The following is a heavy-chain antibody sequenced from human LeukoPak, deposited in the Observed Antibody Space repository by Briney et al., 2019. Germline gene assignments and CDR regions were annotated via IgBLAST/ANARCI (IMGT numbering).Heavy chain of an antibody. Sequence: SETLSLTCTVSGGSISSGSYYWSWIRQPAGKGLDWIGRIYTTGSTNYNPSLKSRVTISVDTSKNQFSLKLSSVTAADTAVYYCARGDYYGSGSYYRIDYWGQGTLVTVSS. D-gene: IGHD3-10*01. CDR2: IYTTGST. J-gene: IGHJ4*02. CDR1: GGSISSGSYY. CDR3: ARGDYYGSGSYYRIDY. V-gene: IGHV4-61*02.